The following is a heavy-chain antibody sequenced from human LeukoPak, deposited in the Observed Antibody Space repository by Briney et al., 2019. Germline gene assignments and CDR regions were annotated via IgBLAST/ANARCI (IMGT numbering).Heavy chain of an antibody. D-gene: IGHD3-3*01. V-gene: IGHV1-18*01. Sequence: ASVKVSCKASGYTFTSYGISWVRQAPGQGPEWMGWISAYNGNTNYAQKLQGRVTMTTDTSASTAYMELRSLRSDDTAVYYCARDSLVFDFWSGGLYYMDVWGKGTTVTVSS. CDR2: ISAYNGNT. CDR1: GYTFTSYG. J-gene: IGHJ6*03. CDR3: ARDSLVFDFWSGGLYYMDV.